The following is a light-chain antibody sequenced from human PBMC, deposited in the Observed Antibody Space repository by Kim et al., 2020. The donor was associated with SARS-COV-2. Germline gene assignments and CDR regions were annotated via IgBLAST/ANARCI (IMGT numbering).Light chain of an antibody. J-gene: IGKJ2*01. CDR1: QSVSNW. Sequence: DIQMTQSPSTLSASVGDRVTITCRASQSVSNWLAWYQQKPGKAPKLLIYRASTLESGVPSRFSGSGSGTEFALTINSLLPDDFATYYCQQYNNYPYTFGQGTKLEIK. CDR2: RAS. V-gene: IGKV1-5*03. CDR3: QQYNNYPYT.